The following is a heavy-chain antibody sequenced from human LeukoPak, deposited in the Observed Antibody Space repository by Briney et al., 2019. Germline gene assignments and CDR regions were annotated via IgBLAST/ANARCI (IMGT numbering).Heavy chain of an antibody. Sequence: GGSLRLSCAASGFTFSSYSMNWVRQAPGKGLEWVSYISSSSSTIYYADSVKGRFTISRDNAKNSLYLQMNSLRAKDTAVYYCAGISSIAARPFDYWGQGTLVTVSS. J-gene: IGHJ4*02. CDR2: ISSSSSTI. CDR3: AGISSIAARPFDY. CDR1: GFTFSSYS. V-gene: IGHV3-48*01. D-gene: IGHD6-6*01.